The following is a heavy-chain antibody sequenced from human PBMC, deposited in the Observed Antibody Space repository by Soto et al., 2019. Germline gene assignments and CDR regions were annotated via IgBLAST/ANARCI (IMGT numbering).Heavy chain of an antibody. CDR2: INPNSGGT. CDR3: ARDISYGSGHAFDI. D-gene: IGHD3-10*01. J-gene: IGHJ3*02. V-gene: IGHV1-2*04. Sequence: GASVKVSCKASGYTFTGYYMHWLRQAPGQGLEWMGWINPNSGGTNYAQKFQGWVTMTRDTSISTAYMELSRLRSDDTAVYYCARDISYGSGHAFDIWGQGTMVTVSS. CDR1: GYTFTGYY.